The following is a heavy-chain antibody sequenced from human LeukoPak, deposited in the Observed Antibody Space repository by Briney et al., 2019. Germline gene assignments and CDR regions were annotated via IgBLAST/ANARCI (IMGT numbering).Heavy chain of an antibody. CDR3: ARDTSFWSGYYYYMDV. J-gene: IGHJ6*03. D-gene: IGHD3-3*01. Sequence: SETLSLTCTVSGYSISSGYYWGWLRQPPGKGLEWIGSIYHSGSTYYNPSLKSRVTISVDTSKNQFSLKLSSVTAADTAVYYCARDTSFWSGYYYYMDVRGKGTTVTVSS. CDR1: GYSISSGYY. CDR2: IYHSGST. V-gene: IGHV4-38-2*02.